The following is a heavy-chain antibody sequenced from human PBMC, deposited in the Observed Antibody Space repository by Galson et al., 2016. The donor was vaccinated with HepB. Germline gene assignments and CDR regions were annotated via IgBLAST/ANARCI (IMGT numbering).Heavy chain of an antibody. CDR3: AHRTVTAVTSPFNF. CDR1: GFSLSTSGVG. CDR2: IYWDDDK. J-gene: IGHJ3*01. D-gene: IGHD4-17*01. Sequence: PALVKPTQTLTLTCTFSGFSLSTSGVGVGWIRQPPGKALEWLAIIYWDDDKRYSPPLENRLTITKDTSKNQVVLTVTDMDPVDTATYYCAHRTVTAVTSPFNFWGQGTTVTVSP. V-gene: IGHV2-5*02.